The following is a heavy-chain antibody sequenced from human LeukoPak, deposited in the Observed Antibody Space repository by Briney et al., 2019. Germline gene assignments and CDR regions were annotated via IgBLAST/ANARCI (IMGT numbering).Heavy chain of an antibody. J-gene: IGHJ6*02. CDR2: FDPEDGET. D-gene: IGHD3-3*01. CDR3: ATAAVLRFLEWLPTWGMDV. Sequence: ASVNVSCKVSGYTLTELSMHWVRQAPGKGLEWMGGFDPEDGETIYAQKFQGRVTMTEDTSTDTAYMELSSLRSEDTAVYYCATAAVLRFLEWLPTWGMDVWGQGTTVTVSS. CDR1: GYTLTELS. V-gene: IGHV1-24*01.